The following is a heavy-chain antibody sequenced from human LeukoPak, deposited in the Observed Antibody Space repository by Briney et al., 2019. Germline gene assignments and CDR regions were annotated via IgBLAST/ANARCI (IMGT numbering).Heavy chain of an antibody. J-gene: IGHJ4*02. Sequence: ASVKVSCKASGYTFTGHYMHWVRQAPGQGLEWMGRINPNSGGTNYAQKFQGRVTMTRDTSISTAYMELSRLRSDDTAVYYCARVSSGSYLFDYWGQGTLVTVSS. D-gene: IGHD1-26*01. V-gene: IGHV1-2*06. CDR1: GYTFTGHY. CDR3: ARVSSGSYLFDY. CDR2: INPNSGGT.